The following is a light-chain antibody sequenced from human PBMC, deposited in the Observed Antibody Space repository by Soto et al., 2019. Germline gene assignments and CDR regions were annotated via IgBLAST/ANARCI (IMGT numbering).Light chain of an antibody. J-gene: IGKJ4*01. CDR1: HDISNY. CDR3: LQYDSRPLT. CDR2: DAS. Sequence: QMTQSPSSLSASVGETVTITCQATHDISNYLNWYQQRPGKAPKLLIYDASTLATGVPSRFSGSASGTNFALIISSLQPEDVATYYWLQYDSRPLTFGGGTRVEIK. V-gene: IGKV1-33*01.